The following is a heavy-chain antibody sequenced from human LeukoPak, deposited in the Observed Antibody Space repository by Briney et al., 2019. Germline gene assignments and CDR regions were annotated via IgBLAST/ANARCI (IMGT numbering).Heavy chain of an antibody. J-gene: IGHJ5*02. CDR1: GFTFSTYS. V-gene: IGHV3-21*01. D-gene: IGHD3-22*01. CDR2: ITGSSSFI. CDR3: ARNLDSSDYGYNWFDP. Sequence: PGGSLRLXCAASGFTFSTYSMNWDRQAPGKGLEWVSSITGSSSFIYYADSVKGRFTISRDNAKNSLHLQMNSLRAEDTAVYYCARNLDSSDYGYNWFDPWGQGTLVTVSS.